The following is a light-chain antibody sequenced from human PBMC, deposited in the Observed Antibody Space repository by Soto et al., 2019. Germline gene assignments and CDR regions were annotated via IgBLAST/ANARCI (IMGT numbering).Light chain of an antibody. CDR2: AAS. CDR1: QNLGSGY. V-gene: IGKV3-20*01. Sequence: EIVLTQSPGTLSLSPGERATLSCRASQNLGSGYLAWYQQKPGQAPRILIYAASSRATGIPDRFSGSESGTDFTLSISRLEPEDFAVYYCQQYDTSPRTFGQGTKVDIK. J-gene: IGKJ1*01. CDR3: QQYDTSPRT.